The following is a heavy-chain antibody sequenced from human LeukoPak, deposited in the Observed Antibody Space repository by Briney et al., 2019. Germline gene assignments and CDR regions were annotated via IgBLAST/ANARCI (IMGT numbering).Heavy chain of an antibody. CDR3: AKRSGYTTGWFFDF. V-gene: IGHV3-23*01. J-gene: IGHJ4*02. CDR1: GFSFSSYA. D-gene: IGHD6-19*01. Sequence: GGSLRLSCAASGFSFSSYAVSWVRQAPGKGLEWVSSISGSGDNTYYAESVKGRFTISRDNSKNTLFLQMNSLRAEDTAVFYCAKRSGYTTGWFFDFWGQGTLVTVSS. CDR2: ISGSGDNT.